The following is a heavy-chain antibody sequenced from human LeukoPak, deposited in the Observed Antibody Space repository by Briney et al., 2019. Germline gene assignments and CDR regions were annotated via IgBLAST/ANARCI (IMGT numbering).Heavy chain of an antibody. CDR1: GYTFTSYD. D-gene: IGHD6-13*01. J-gene: IGHJ6*03. CDR2: MNPNSGNT. Sequence: ASVKVSCKASGYTFTSYDINWVRQATGQGLEWMGWMNPNSGNTGYAQKFQGRVTMTRNTSISTAYMELSSLRSEDTAVYYCARASSSWFHYYYYMDVWGKGTTVTVSS. V-gene: IGHV1-8*01. CDR3: ARASSSWFHYYYYMDV.